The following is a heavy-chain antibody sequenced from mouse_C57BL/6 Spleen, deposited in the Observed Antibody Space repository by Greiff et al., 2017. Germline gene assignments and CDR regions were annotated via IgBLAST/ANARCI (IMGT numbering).Heavy chain of an antibody. Sequence: QVQLQQPGAELVMPGASVKLSCKASGYTFTSYWMHWVKQRPGQGLEWIGEIDPSDSYTNYNQKFKGKSTLTVAKSSSTADMQLSSLTSEDSAVYYCARSTYYGSSSRSFDVWGTGTTVTVSS. CDR3: ARSTYYGSSSRSFDV. J-gene: IGHJ1*03. V-gene: IGHV1-69*01. CDR2: IDPSDSYT. D-gene: IGHD1-1*01. CDR1: GYTFTSYW.